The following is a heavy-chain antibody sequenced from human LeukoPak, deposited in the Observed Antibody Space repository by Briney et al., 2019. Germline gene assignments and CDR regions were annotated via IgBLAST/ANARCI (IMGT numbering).Heavy chain of an antibody. D-gene: IGHD3-10*01. V-gene: IGHV1-18*01. Sequence: GASVKVSCKASGYTFTSYGISWVQQAPGQGLEWMGWISAYNGNTNYAQKLQGRVTMTTDTSTSTAYMELRSLRSDDTAVYYCARDRNYYGSGSYLAFDYWGQGTLVTVSS. CDR3: ARDRNYYGSGSYLAFDY. CDR1: GYTFTSYG. CDR2: ISAYNGNT. J-gene: IGHJ4*02.